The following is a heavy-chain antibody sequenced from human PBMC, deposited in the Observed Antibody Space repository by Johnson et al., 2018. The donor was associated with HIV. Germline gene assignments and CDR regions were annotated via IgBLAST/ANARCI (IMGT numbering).Heavy chain of an antibody. CDR3: AKEKLTVYYYDSSGIAFDI. CDR1: GLTVSSNY. J-gene: IGHJ3*02. V-gene: IGHV3-53*01. Sequence: VQLVESGGGLIQPGGSLRLSCAASGLTVSSNYMSWVRQAPEMGLVWVSIVYSGGNTYYADSVKGRFTISRDNSKNTLYLQMNSLRAEDTAVYYCAKEKLTVYYYDSSGIAFDIWGQGTMVTVSS. D-gene: IGHD3-22*01. CDR2: VYSGGNT.